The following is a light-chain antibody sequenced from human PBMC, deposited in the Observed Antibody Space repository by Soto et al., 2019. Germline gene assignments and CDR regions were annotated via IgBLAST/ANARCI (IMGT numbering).Light chain of an antibody. J-gene: IGLJ1*01. CDR2: DVT. Sequence: VLTQPASVAGSPGQSITIPCNGTSNDIGGYNFVSWFQQHPGKALKLLTCDVTRRPSGVSDRFSGSKSGNTASLTISGLQAEDEADYYCNSYSGGNTLYVFGSGTKVT. CDR1: SNDIGGYNF. CDR3: NSYSGGNTLYV. V-gene: IGLV2-14*01.